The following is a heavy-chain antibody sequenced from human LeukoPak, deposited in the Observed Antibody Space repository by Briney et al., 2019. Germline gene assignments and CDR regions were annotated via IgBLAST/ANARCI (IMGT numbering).Heavy chain of an antibody. D-gene: IGHD3-10*01. CDR3: ARVWFGYFFQ. J-gene: IGHJ4*02. CDR1: GFDISYNY. Sequence: AGGSLRLSCAASGFDISYNYVGWVRQAPGKGLEWVSVIHTGGTTHYADSVKGRFTISKDNSNNTVYLQMNSVGVEDTAVYYCARVWFGYFFQWGQGALVTVSS. CDR2: IHTGGTT. V-gene: IGHV3-53*01.